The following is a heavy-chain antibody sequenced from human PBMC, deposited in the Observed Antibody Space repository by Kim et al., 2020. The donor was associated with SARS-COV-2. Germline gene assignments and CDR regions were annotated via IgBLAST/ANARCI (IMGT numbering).Heavy chain of an antibody. CDR3: TLGYCSSTSCSFDY. Sequence: SETLSLTCTVSGGSISSYYWSWIRQPPGKGLEWIGYIYYSGSTNYNPSLKSRVTISVDTSKNQFSLKLSSVTAADTAVYYCTLGYCSSTSCSFDYWGQGTLVTVSS. CDR2: IYYSGST. V-gene: IGHV4-59*13. CDR1: GGSISSYY. J-gene: IGHJ4*02. D-gene: IGHD2-2*01.